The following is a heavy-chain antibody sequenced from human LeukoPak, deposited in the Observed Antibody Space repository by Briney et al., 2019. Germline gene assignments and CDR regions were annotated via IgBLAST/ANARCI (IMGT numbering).Heavy chain of an antibody. Sequence: PGGSLRLSCAASGFTFSSYSMNWVRQAPGKGLEWVSSISSSSNFIYYADSVKGRFTISRDNAKNSLYLQMNSLRAEDTAVYYCARAISDYDASDIWGLGTMVTVSS. D-gene: IGHD4-17*01. CDR3: ARAISDYDASDI. CDR1: GFTFSSYS. V-gene: IGHV3-21*01. CDR2: ISSSSNFI. J-gene: IGHJ3*02.